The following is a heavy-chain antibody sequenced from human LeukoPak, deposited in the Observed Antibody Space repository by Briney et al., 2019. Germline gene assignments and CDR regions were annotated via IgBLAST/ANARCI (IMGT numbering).Heavy chain of an antibody. Sequence: SETLSLTCTVSGGSISSYYWSWIRQPPGKGLEWIGYIYYSGSTNYNPSLKSRVTISVDTSKNQFSLKLSSVTAADTAVYYCARDQRGSTGAFDYWGQGTLVTVSS. CDR3: ARDQRGSTGAFDY. J-gene: IGHJ4*02. CDR1: GGSISSYY. D-gene: IGHD1-14*01. V-gene: IGHV4-59*01. CDR2: IYYSGST.